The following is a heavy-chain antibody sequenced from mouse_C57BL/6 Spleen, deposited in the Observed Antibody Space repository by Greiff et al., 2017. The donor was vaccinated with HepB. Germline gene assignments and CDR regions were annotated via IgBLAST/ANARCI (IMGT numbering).Heavy chain of an antibody. D-gene: IGHD1-1*01. CDR3: ARHGSSYDFDY. V-gene: IGHV1-42*01. Sequence: EVQLVESGPELVKPGASVKISCKASGYSFTGYYMNWVKQSPEKSLEWIGEINPSTGGTTYNQKFKAKATLTVDKSSSTAYMQLKSLTSEDSAVYYCARHGSSYDFDYWGQGTTLTVSS. CDR1: GYSFTGYY. CDR2: INPSTGGT. J-gene: IGHJ2*01.